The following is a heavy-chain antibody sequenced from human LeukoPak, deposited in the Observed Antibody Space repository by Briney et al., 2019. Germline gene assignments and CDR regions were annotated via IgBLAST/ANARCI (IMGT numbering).Heavy chain of an antibody. CDR1: GYTFTSYY. Sequence: GASVKVSCKASGYTFTSYYMHWVRQAPGQGLEWMRIINPSGGSTSYAQKFQGRVTMTRDMSTSTVYMELSSLRSEDTAVYYCARDREYSGSYRGIGYWGQGTLVTVSS. CDR2: INPSGGST. J-gene: IGHJ4*02. CDR3: ARDREYSGSYRGIGY. V-gene: IGHV1-46*01. D-gene: IGHD1-26*01.